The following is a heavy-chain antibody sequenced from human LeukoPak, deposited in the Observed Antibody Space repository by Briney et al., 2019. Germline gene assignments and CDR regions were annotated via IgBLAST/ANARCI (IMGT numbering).Heavy chain of an antibody. J-gene: IGHJ6*02. CDR3: ARQYYYGSGSYYNYYYGMDV. CDR1: GFTFSSYG. D-gene: IGHD3-10*01. CDR2: ISYDGSNK. Sequence: PGGSLRLACAASGFTFSSYGMHWVRQAPGKGLEWVAVISYDGSNKYYADSVKGRFTISRDNAKNSLYLQMNSLRDEDTAVYYCARQYYYGSGSYYNYYYGMDVWGQGTTVTVSS. V-gene: IGHV3-30*03.